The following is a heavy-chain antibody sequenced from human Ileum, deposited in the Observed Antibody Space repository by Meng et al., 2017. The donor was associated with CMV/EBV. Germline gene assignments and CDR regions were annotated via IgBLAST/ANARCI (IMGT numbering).Heavy chain of an antibody. CDR3: ARAAARGVPIDL. Sequence: QMPLQDSGPGLWRPSETLSLTCTVSGGFMNFYYWTWIRQSAGMGLEWIGRIYPTGTTDDNPSLRSRVSMSLDKSKNQFSLKLTSVTAADTAVYYCARAAARGVPIDLWGQGALVTVSS. V-gene: IGHV4-4*07. CDR1: GGFMNFYY. CDR2: IYPTGTT. J-gene: IGHJ5*02. D-gene: IGHD3-10*01.